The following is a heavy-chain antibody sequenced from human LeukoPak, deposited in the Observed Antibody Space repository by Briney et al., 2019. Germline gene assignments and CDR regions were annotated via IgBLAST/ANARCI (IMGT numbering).Heavy chain of an antibody. Sequence: QPGGSLRLSCAASGFTFSSYDMHWVRQATGKGLEWVSAIGTAGGTYYPGSVKGRFTISRENAKNSLYLQMNSLRAGDTAVYYCARSPGRYGDLVYGMDVWGQGATVTVSS. J-gene: IGHJ6*02. V-gene: IGHV3-13*04. CDR3: ARSPGRYGDLVYGMDV. D-gene: IGHD4-17*01. CDR1: GFTFSSYD. CDR2: IGTAGGT.